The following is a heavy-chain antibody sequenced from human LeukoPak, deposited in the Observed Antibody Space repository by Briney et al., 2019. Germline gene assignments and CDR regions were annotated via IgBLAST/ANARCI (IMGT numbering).Heavy chain of an antibody. J-gene: IGHJ4*02. CDR1: GGSFSGYY. CDR3: ARYPPYYDILTGYQYYFDY. D-gene: IGHD3-9*01. Sequence: SETLSLTCAVYGGSFSGYYWSWIRQPPGKGLEWIGEINHSGSTNYNPSLKSRVTISVDTSKNQFSLKLSSVTAADTAVYYCARYPPYYDILTGYQYYFDYWGQGTLVTVSS. CDR2: INHSGST. V-gene: IGHV4-34*01.